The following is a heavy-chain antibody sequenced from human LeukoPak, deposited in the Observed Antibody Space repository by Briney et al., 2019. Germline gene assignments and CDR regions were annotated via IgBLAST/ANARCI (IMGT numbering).Heavy chain of an antibody. CDR2: IIPILGIP. D-gene: IGHD2-21*02. V-gene: IGHV1-69*04. CDR1: GGTXSSYA. CDR3: ATEAIVVVTARDYWYFDL. Sequence: GASVKVSCKASGGTXSSYAISWVRQAPGQGLEWMGRIIPILGIPNYAQKFQGRVTITADKSTTTAYMELSSLRSEDTAVYYCATEAIVVVTARDYWYFDLWGHGTLVTVSS. J-gene: IGHJ2*01.